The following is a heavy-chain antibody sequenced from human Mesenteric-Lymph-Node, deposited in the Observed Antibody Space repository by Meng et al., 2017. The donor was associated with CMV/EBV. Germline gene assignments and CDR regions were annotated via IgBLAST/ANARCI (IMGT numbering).Heavy chain of an antibody. D-gene: IGHD3-9*01. V-gene: IGHV4-61*01. CDR1: GGSVSSGSYY. J-gene: IGHJ4*02. Sequence: GGSVSSGSYYWSWIRQTPGKGLEWIGDIYDSGSTNDNPYLKSRVTRAVDTSKNQFSLKLSSVTAADTAVYYCARWESNILTGPQNDYWGQGTLVTVSS. CDR3: ARWESNILTGPQNDY. CDR2: IYDSGST.